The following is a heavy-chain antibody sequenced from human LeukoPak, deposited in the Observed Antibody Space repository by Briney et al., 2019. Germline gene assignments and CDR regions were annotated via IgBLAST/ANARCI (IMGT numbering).Heavy chain of an antibody. J-gene: IGHJ4*02. D-gene: IGHD3-3*01. CDR1: GYTFTSYY. V-gene: IGHV1-46*01. Sequence: ASVKVSCKASGYTFTSYYMHWVRQAPGQGLEWMGVINPSGGSTSYAQKFQGRVTMTRDTSTSTVYMELSSLRAEDTAVYYCATEGYDFWSGAELGDWGQGTLVTVSS. CDR2: INPSGGST. CDR3: ATEGYDFWSGAELGD.